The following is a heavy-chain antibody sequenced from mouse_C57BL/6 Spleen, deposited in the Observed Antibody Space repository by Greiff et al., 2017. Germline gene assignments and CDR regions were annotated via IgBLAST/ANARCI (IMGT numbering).Heavy chain of an antibody. Sequence: DVQLQESGPGLVKPSQSLSLTCSVTGYSITSGYYWNWIRQFPGNKLEWMGYISYDGSNNYNPSLKNRISITRDTSKNQFFLKLNSVTTEDTATYYCARGGYDGYTFDYWGQGTTLTVSS. CDR2: ISYDGSN. D-gene: IGHD2-3*01. CDR3: ARGGYDGYTFDY. J-gene: IGHJ2*01. V-gene: IGHV3-6*01. CDR1: GYSITSGYY.